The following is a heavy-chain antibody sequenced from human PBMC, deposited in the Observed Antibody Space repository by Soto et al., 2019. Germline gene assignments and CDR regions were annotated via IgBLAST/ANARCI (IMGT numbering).Heavy chain of an antibody. CDR2: FDPEDGET. Sequence: ASVKVSCKVSGYTLTELSMHWVRQAPGKGLEWMGGFDPEDGETIYAQKFQGRVTMTEDTSTDTAYMELSSLRSEDTAVYYCATGTRGYYYMDVWGKGTTVTVSS. CDR1: GYTLTELS. J-gene: IGHJ6*03. CDR3: ATGTRGYYYMDV. D-gene: IGHD3-10*01. V-gene: IGHV1-24*01.